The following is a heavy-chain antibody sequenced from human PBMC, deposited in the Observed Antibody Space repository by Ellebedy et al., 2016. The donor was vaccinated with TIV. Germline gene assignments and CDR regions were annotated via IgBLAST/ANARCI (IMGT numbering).Heavy chain of an antibody. V-gene: IGHV4-39*07. CDR1: GGSISSSSHY. CDR3: ARDLRGSSGWGDYYYYYGMDV. J-gene: IGHJ6*02. Sequence: SETLSLXXTVSGGSISSSSHYWGWIRQPPGKGLEWIGSIYYSGSTYYNPSLKSRVTISVDTSKNQFSLKLNSVTAADTAVYYCARDLRGSSGWGDYYYYYGMDVWGQGTTVTVSS. D-gene: IGHD6-19*01. CDR2: IYYSGST.